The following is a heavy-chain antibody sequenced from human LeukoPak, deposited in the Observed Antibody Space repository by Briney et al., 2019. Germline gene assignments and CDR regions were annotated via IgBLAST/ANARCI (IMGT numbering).Heavy chain of an antibody. Sequence: LSLTCAVYGGSFSGYYWSWIRQAPGKGLEWVSYISSSGSTIYYAGSVKGRFTISRDNAKNSLYLQMNSLRAEDTAVYYCAREYYDSLADYWGQGTLVTVSS. CDR3: AREYYDSLADY. J-gene: IGHJ4*02. D-gene: IGHD3-3*01. CDR2: ISSSGSTI. CDR1: GGSFSGYY. V-gene: IGHV3-11*01.